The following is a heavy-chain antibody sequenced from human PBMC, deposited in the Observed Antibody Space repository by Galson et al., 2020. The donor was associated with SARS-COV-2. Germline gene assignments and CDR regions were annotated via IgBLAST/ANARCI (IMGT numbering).Heavy chain of an antibody. CDR1: GFTFSNFG. CDR2: ISYDGSNK. V-gene: IGHV3-30*02. D-gene: IGHD1-1*01. Sequence: GESLKISCATSGFTFSNFGMHWVRQAPGKGLEWVAFISYDGSNKYYADSVLGRFTISRDNSKDTLYLQMNSLITEDTAVYYCVKAGRLESSHIDYWGQGTLVTVSS. CDR3: VKAGRLESSHIDY. J-gene: IGHJ4*02.